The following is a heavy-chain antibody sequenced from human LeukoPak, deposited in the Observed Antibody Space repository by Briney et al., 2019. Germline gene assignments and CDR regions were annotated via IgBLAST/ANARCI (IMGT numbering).Heavy chain of an antibody. CDR3: IRGRVHLDY. CDR1: GFTFGDYA. J-gene: IGHJ4*02. Sequence: GGSLRLSCTASGFTFGDYAMTWVRQAPGKGLEWVGFIRSKAYGGTVEYAASVKGRFTISRDDSKSSAYLQMNSLKTEDTAIYYCIRGRVHLDYWGQGTLVTVSS. CDR2: IRSKAYGGTV. V-gene: IGHV3-49*04.